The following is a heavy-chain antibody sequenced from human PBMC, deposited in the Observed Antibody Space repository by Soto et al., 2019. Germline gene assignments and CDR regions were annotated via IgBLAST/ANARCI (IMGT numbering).Heavy chain of an antibody. J-gene: IGHJ4*02. CDR2: IYQSGST. Sequence: PSETLSLTCSVSGASISSSNYYWGWIRQPPGKGLEWIGYIYQSGSTYYNPSLKSRVTIAADRSKNQFSLNLASVTAADTAVYYCARAYSGGDAYFDYWGQGTLVTVSS. V-gene: IGHV4-39*07. D-gene: IGHD2-21*02. CDR1: GASISSSNYY. CDR3: ARAYSGGDAYFDY.